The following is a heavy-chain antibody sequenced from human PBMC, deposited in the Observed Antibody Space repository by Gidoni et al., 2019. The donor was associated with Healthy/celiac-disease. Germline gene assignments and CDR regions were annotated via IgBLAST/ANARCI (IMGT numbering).Heavy chain of an antibody. J-gene: IGHJ2*01. CDR1: GFTFSSYD. V-gene: IGHV3-13*01. Sequence: EVQLVESGGGVVQPGGSLRRAGAASGFTFSSYDMHVVRQATGKGLEWFSSIGTAGDTYYPGSLKGRFTISRENANISLFLQMNSLRAVDTAVYYCARATIQLWSDWYFDLWGRGTLVTVSS. CDR3: ARATIQLWSDWYFDL. CDR2: IGTAGDT. D-gene: IGHD5-18*01.